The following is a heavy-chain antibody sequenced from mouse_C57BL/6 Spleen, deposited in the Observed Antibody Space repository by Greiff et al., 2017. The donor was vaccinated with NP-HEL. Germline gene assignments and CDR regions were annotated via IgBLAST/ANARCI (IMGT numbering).Heavy chain of an antibody. V-gene: IGHV1-81*01. Sequence: VQLQQSGAELARPGASVKLSCKASGYTFTSYGISWVKQRTGQGLECIGEIYPRSGNTYYNEKFKGKATLTADKSSSTAYMELRSLTSEESAVYFCARTEGNYAMDYWGQGTSVTVSS. CDR2: IYPRSGNT. CDR1: GYTFTSYG. J-gene: IGHJ4*01. CDR3: ARTEGNYAMDY.